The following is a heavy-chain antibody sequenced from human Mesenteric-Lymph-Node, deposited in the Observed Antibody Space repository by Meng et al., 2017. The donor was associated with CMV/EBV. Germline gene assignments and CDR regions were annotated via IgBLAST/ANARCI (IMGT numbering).Heavy chain of an antibody. CDR3: ARDRWELRAFDI. D-gene: IGHD1-26*01. Sequence: GGSLRLSCAASGFTVSSNYMSWVRQAPGKGLEWVSVIYSDGSTYYADSVKGRFTISRDNSKNTLYLQMNSLRAEDTAVYYCARDRWELRAFDIWGQGTMVTVSS. V-gene: IGHV3-66*02. J-gene: IGHJ3*02. CDR2: IYSDGST. CDR1: GFTVSSNY.